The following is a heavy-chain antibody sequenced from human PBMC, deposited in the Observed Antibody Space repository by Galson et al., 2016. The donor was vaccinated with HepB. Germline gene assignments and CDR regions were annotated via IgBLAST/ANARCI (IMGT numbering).Heavy chain of an antibody. J-gene: IGHJ4*02. Sequence: SLRLSCAASGFIFGDYAMNWFRQAPGKGLEWIGFIRSKTYGGTTEYAASVKGRFTISRDDSKNIAYVQMNSLKTEDTAVYYCSRGGGFRCSSSSCCLVHHSYFDDWAQGTLGSVSS. CDR3: SRGGGFRCSSSSCCLVHHSYFDD. CDR1: GFIFGDYA. V-gene: IGHV3-49*03. D-gene: IGHD2-2*01. CDR2: IRSKTYGGTT.